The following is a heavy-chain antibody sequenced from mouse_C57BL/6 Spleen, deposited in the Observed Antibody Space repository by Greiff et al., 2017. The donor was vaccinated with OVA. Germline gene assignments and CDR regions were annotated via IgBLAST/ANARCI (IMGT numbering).Heavy chain of an antibody. CDR1: GFTFSDYG. D-gene: IGHD1-2*01. CDR3: AKSLRGAMDY. CDR2: ISSGSSTI. Sequence: VKLMESGGGLVKPGGSLKLSCAASGFTFSDYGMHWVRQAPEKGLEWVAYISSGSSTIYYADTVKGRFTISRDNAKNTLFLQMTSLRSEDTAMYYCAKSLRGAMDYWGQGTSVTVSS. V-gene: IGHV5-17*01. J-gene: IGHJ4*01.